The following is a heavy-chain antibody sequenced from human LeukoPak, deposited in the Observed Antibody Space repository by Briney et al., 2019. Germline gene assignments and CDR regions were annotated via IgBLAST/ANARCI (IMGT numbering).Heavy chain of an antibody. CDR1: GFTFSTYA. V-gene: IGHV3-15*01. J-gene: IGHJ6*02. CDR3: TTDNAPGMDV. D-gene: IGHD2-2*01. Sequence: GGSLRLSCAASGFTFSTYAMSWVRQAPGKGLEWVGLIRDKPDGGTTDYAAPVKGRFTISRDDSKSMLYLQMNSLKTEDTAVYYCTTDNAPGMDVWGQGTTVTVSS. CDR2: IRDKPDGGTT.